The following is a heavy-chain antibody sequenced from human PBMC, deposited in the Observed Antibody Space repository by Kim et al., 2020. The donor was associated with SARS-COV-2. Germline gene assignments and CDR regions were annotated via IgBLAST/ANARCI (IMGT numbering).Heavy chain of an antibody. J-gene: IGHJ4*02. V-gene: IGHV3-23*01. Sequence: GGSLRLSCAASGFTFSSQAMSWVRQAPGKGLEWVSMITGNSGIINYADSVKGRFSVTRDNSKTALYLHMNSLRVENTAIYYCVKGSIWGGDYWGQGTLVTVSS. CDR2: ITGNSGII. D-gene: IGHD7-27*01. CDR3: VKGSIWGGDY. CDR1: GFTFSSQA.